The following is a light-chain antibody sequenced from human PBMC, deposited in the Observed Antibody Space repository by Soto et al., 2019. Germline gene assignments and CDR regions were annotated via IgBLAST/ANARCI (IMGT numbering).Light chain of an antibody. CDR1: QGINKF. V-gene: IGKV1-9*01. Sequence: IQLTQSPSSLSASVGDRVTITCRASQGINKFLAWYQQKPGKAPQLLIYGASTLQSGVPSRFSGSGSVTHFTLTISSLQPEHFATYYCQQLTNFRFTFGQGTKRDIK. CDR2: GAS. J-gene: IGKJ2*01. CDR3: QQLTNFRFT.